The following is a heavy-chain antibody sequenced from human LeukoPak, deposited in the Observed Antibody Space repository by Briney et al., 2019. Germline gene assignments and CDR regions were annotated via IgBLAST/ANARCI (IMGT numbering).Heavy chain of an antibody. CDR3: ARVRIRGMITFGGVIAPIDY. V-gene: IGHV4-34*01. CDR2: INHSGST. J-gene: IGHJ4*02. Sequence: SETLSLTCAVYGGSFSGYYWSWIRQPPGKVLEWIGEINHSGSTNYNPSLKSRVTISVDTSKNQFSLKLSSVTAADTAVYYCARVRIRGMITFGGVIAPIDYWGQGTLVTVSS. D-gene: IGHD3-16*02. CDR1: GGSFSGYY.